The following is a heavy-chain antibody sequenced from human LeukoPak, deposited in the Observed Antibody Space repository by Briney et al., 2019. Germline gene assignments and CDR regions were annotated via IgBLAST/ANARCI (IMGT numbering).Heavy chain of an antibody. V-gene: IGHV3-53*01. D-gene: IGHD4-17*01. CDR3: ASCNDYGDSFDY. CDR1: GFTVSSNY. J-gene: IGHJ4*02. CDR2: IYSGGST. Sequence: GGSLRLSCAASGFTVSSNYMSWVRQAPGKGLEWDSVIYSGGSTYYADSVKGRFTISRDNSKNTLYLQMNSLRAEDTAVYYCASCNDYGDSFDYWGQGTLVTVSS.